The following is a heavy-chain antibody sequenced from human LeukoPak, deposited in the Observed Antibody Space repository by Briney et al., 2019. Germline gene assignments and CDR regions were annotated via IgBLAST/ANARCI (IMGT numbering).Heavy chain of an antibody. J-gene: IGHJ4*02. CDR2: ISSSGSTI. D-gene: IGHD6-13*01. CDR3: AGVGYSSSWYVSPTLYYFDY. Sequence: GGSLRLSCAASGFTFSDYYMSWIRQAPGKGLEWVSYISSSGSTIYYADSVKGRFTISRDNAKNSLYLQMNSLRAEDTAVYYCAGVGYSSSWYVSPTLYYFDYWGQGTLVTVSS. V-gene: IGHV3-11*01. CDR1: GFTFSDYY.